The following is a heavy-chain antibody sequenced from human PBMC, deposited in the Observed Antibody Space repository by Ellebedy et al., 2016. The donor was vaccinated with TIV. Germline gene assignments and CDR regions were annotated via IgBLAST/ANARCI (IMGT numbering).Heavy chain of an antibody. J-gene: IGHJ2*01. V-gene: IGHV4-39*01. CDR1: GGSIRSSSSY. CDR2: IYFSGRS. CDR3: ARHGGYTSGWYDSLCYFGL. Sequence: MPGGSLRLSCTVSGGSIRSSSSYWGWIRQPPGKGLEWIGSIYFSGRSYFNPSLKSRLTISVDAPKNQFSLRLSSVTATDTAVYYCARHGGYTSGWYDSLCYFGLWGRGTLVTVSS. D-gene: IGHD6-19*01.